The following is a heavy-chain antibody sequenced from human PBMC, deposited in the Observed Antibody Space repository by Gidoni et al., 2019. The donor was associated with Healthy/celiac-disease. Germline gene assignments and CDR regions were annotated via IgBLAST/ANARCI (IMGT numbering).Heavy chain of an antibody. D-gene: IGHD3-3*01. J-gene: IGHJ4*01. CDR2: IYYSGST. V-gene: IGHV4-39*07. CDR1: GGAISSSSYY. Sequence: QLQLQESGPGLVKPSETLSLTCTVSGGAISSSSYYWGWIRQPPGKVLEWIGSIYYSGSTYYTPSLKSRVTKSVDTSKNQFSLKLSSVTAADTAVYYCARAFSSFTIFGVVFDSWGHGTLVTVSS. CDR3: ARAFSSFTIFGVVFDS.